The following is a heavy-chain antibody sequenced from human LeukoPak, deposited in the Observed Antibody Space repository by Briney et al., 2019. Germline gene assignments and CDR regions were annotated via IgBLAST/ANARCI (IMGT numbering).Heavy chain of an antibody. CDR1: GGSISSSSYY. J-gene: IGHJ4*02. CDR2: IYYSGST. D-gene: IGHD5-18*01. Sequence: SETLSLTCTVSGGSISSSSYYWGWIRQPPGKGLEWIGSIYYSGSTYYNPSLKSRVTISVDTSKNQFSLKLSSVTAADTAVYYCAVEGSGYSYGYIDYWGQGTLVTASS. V-gene: IGHV4-39*01. CDR3: AVEGSGYSYGYIDY.